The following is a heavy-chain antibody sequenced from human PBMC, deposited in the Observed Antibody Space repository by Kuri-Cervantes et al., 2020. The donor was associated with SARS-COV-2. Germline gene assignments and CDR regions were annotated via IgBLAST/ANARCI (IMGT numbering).Heavy chain of an antibody. Sequence: SETLSLTCTVSGGSISSSSYYWGWIRQPPGKGLEWIGSIYYSGSTYYNPSLKSRVTISVDTSKNQFSLKLSSVTAADTAVYYCARGRIGYSSGWSYWYFDLWGRGTLVTVSS. D-gene: IGHD6-19*01. CDR1: GGSISSSSYY. J-gene: IGHJ2*01. CDR3: ARGRIGYSSGWSYWYFDL. CDR2: IYYSGST. V-gene: IGHV4-39*01.